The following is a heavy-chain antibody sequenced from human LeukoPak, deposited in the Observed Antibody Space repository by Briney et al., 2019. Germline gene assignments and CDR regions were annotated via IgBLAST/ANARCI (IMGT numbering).Heavy chain of an antibody. CDR2: IVVGSGNT. V-gene: IGHV1-58*01. D-gene: IGHD3-22*01. CDR1: GFTFTSSA. Sequence: TSVKVSCKASGFTFTSSAVQWVRQARGQRLEWIGWIVVGSGNTNYAQKFQERVTITRDMSTSTAYMELSSLRSEDKAVYYCAASPDYYDSSGYSYYFDYWGQGTLVTVSS. J-gene: IGHJ4*02. CDR3: AASPDYYDSSGYSYYFDY.